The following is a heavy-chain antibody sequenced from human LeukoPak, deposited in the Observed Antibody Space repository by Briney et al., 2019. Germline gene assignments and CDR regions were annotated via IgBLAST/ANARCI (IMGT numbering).Heavy chain of an antibody. V-gene: IGHV4-4*07. CDR1: GGSIYYYY. J-gene: IGHJ4*02. CDR3: ARESMGDFDY. Sequence: PSETLSLTCTVSGGSIYYYYWTWVRQPAGKGLEWIGRIYTSGSTNYNPSLKSRVTMSVDTSKNQFSLTLNSVTSADTAVYFCARESMGDFDYWGQGTLVTVSS. CDR2: IYTSGST. D-gene: IGHD2/OR15-2a*01.